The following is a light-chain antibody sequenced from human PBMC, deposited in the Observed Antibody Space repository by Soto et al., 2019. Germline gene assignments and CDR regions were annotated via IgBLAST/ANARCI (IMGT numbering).Light chain of an antibody. CDR1: HSVTSY. Sequence: EIVLTQSPGTLSLSPEQIATLSCRASHSVTSYLAWYQQKPGQPPRLLIYASSTMATGIPDRFSGGGSGTDFTLTISRLESEDFAGYYCQQYETSQTFGQGTKVEI. J-gene: IGKJ1*01. CDR2: ASS. CDR3: QQYETSQT. V-gene: IGKV3-20*01.